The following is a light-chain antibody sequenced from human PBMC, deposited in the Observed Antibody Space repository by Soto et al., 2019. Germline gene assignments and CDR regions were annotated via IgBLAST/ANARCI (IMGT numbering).Light chain of an antibody. Sequence: QSALTQPASVSGSPGPSITISCTGTSSDVGGYNYVSWYQHHPGKAPKLMIYEVSNRPSGVSNRFSGSKSGNTASLTIAGLQAEDEADYYCSSYTSSSTLGFGTGTKRTVL. J-gene: IGLJ1*01. CDR1: SSDVGGYNY. V-gene: IGLV2-14*01. CDR3: SSYTSSSTLG. CDR2: EVS.